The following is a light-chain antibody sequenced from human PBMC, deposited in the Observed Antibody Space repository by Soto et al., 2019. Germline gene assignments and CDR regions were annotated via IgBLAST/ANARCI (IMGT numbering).Light chain of an antibody. CDR1: SSVHWH. CDR2: GSS. Sequence: IMVTQSPAALSLSPGDTATFTCRSPSSVHWHLAWYHVRPGQSPRLLSSGSSVRANGVPERFSGGGAGTQFTLTIDGVQPDDVGVYYCKQYLQLQFTFGQGTK. CDR3: KQYLQLQFT. V-gene: IGKV3-15*01. J-gene: IGKJ2*01.